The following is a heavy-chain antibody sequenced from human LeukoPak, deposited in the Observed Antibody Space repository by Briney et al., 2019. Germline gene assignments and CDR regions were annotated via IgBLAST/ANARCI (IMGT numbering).Heavy chain of an antibody. D-gene: IGHD1-20*01. CDR3: AREGGDNEGYNYPFDY. CDR2: INPNTGAT. V-gene: IGHV1-2*02. CDR1: GSTFTVYY. Sequence: GASVTVSFKASGSTFTVYYMHWVRQAPGQGLEWMGWINPNTGATNYAQTFQGRVTMISDTSISTAYMELSNLRSDDTAVYHCAREGGDNEGYNYPFDYWGQGTLVTASS. J-gene: IGHJ4*02.